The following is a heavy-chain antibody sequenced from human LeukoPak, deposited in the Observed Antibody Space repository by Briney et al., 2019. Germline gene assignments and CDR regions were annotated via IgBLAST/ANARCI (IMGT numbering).Heavy chain of an antibody. CDR2: INPSGGST. V-gene: IGHV1-46*01. Sequence: GASVKVSCKASGYTFTSYYVHWVRQAPGQGLEWMGIINPSGGSTSYAQKFQGRVTMTRDTSTSTVYMELSSLRSEDTAVYYCARVSPHCSGGSCYFDSWGQGTLVTVSS. J-gene: IGHJ4*02. CDR3: ARVSPHCSGGSCYFDS. D-gene: IGHD2-15*01. CDR1: GYTFTSYY.